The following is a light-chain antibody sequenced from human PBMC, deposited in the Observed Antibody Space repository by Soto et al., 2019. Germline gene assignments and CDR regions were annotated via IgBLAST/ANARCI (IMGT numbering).Light chain of an antibody. CDR2: AAS. Sequence: DIQLTQSPSFLSASVGDRVTITCRASQGISSYLAWYQQKPGKAPKLPIDAASTLQSGVPSRFSGSGSGTEFTLTISSLQPEDFATYYCQELNSYPITFGHGTRLEIK. CDR1: QGISSY. J-gene: IGKJ5*01. CDR3: QELNSYPIT. V-gene: IGKV1-9*01.